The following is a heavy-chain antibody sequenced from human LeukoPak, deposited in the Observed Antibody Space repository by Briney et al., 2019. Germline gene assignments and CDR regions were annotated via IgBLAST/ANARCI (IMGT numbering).Heavy chain of an antibody. CDR1: GFTFRSYA. Sequence: GGTLRLSCAASGFTFRSYAMGWVRQAPGKGVEWVSAISSCGGSTYYAASLKCRFAISRDNSKNTLYLQMNSLRAEDTAVYYCAKDLTFDAFDIWGQGTMVTISS. J-gene: IGHJ3*02. D-gene: IGHD1-14*01. V-gene: IGHV3-23*01. CDR2: ISSCGGST. CDR3: AKDLTFDAFDI.